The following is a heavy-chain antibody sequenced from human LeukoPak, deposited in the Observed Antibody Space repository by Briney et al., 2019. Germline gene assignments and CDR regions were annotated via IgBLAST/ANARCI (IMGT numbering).Heavy chain of an antibody. D-gene: IGHD1-26*01. Sequence: SGGSLRLSCAASGFTFSSYAMHWVRQAPGKGLEWVAVISYDGSNKYYADSVEGRFTISRDNAKNSLYLQMSSLRAEDTAVYYCARVTGATDFDYWGRGTLVTVSS. V-gene: IGHV3-30*04. CDR1: GFTFSSYA. CDR2: ISYDGSNK. J-gene: IGHJ4*02. CDR3: ARVTGATDFDY.